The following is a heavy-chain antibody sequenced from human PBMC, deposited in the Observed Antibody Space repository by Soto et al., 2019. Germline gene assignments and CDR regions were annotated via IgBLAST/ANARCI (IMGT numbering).Heavy chain of an antibody. CDR1: GFTVSSNY. CDR2: IYSGGST. Sequence: EVQLVESGGGLVQPGGSLRLSCAASGFTVSSNYMSWVRQAPGKGLEWVSVIYSGGSTYYADSVKGRFTISRDNSKTTLYLQMNSLRAEDTAVYYCARHMVREPDWYFDLWGRGTLVTVSS. D-gene: IGHD3-10*01. V-gene: IGHV3-66*04. CDR3: ARHMVREPDWYFDL. J-gene: IGHJ2*01.